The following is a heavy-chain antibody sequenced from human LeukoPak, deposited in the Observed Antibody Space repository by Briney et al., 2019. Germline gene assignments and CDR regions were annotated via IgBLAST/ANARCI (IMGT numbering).Heavy chain of an antibody. Sequence: PSETLSLTCAVYGGSFSGYYWSWIRQPPGKGLEWIGEINHSGSTNYNPSLKSRVTISVDTSKNQFSLKLSSVTAADTAVYYCAKRTHFFDPWGQGTLVTVSS. CDR1: GGSFSGYY. V-gene: IGHV4-34*01. J-gene: IGHJ5*02. CDR2: INHSGST. D-gene: IGHD3-3*02. CDR3: AKRTHFFDP.